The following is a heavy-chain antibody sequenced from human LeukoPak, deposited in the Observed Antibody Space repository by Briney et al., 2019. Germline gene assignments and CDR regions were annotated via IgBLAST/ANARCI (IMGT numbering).Heavy chain of an antibody. D-gene: IGHD3-22*01. V-gene: IGHV3-20*04. CDR1: GFTLDDYG. J-gene: IGHJ4*02. CDR3: ARDYHDSSGYYYPPPDY. Sequence: GALRLSCAASGFTLDDYGMSWVRQAPGNGLEWVSGINWNGGSTGDADSVKVPFTISRDNAKNSLYLQMNSLRAEDTALYYCARDYHDSSGYYYPPPDYWGQGTLVTVSS. CDR2: INWNGGST.